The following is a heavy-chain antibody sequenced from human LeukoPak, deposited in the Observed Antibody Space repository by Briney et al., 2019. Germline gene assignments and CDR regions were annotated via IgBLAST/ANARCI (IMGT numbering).Heavy chain of an antibody. D-gene: IGHD4-17*01. CDR1: GYSFTSYY. CDR3: ARGDSVTTSLYWYFDL. Sequence: ASVNVSCKASGYSFTSYYSHWVRQAIGQGLGWMGIINPSGGSTSYAQKFQGRVTMTRDTSTSTVYMELSSLRSEDTAVYYCARGDSVTTSLYWYFDLWGRGTLVTVSS. CDR2: INPSGGST. V-gene: IGHV1-46*01. J-gene: IGHJ2*01.